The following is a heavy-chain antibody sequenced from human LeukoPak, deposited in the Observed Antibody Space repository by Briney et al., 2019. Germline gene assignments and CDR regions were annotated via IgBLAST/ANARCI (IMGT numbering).Heavy chain of an antibody. CDR2: ISSSSRTI. D-gene: IGHD3-22*01. CDR1: GFTFSSYS. CDR3: ARGPYYDSSGYVVY. Sequence: GGSLRLSCAASGFTFSSYSMNWVRQALGKGLEWVSYISSSSRTIYYADSVKGRFTFSRDNAKNSLYLQMNSLRAEDTAVYYCARGPYYDSSGYVVYWGQGTLVTVSS. J-gene: IGHJ4*02. V-gene: IGHV3-48*01.